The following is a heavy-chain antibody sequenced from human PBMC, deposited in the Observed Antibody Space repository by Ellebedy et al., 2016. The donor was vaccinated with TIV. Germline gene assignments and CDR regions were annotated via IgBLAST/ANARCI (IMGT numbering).Heavy chain of an antibody. Sequence: ASVKVSCKTSGYVFTAYYIHWVRQAPGQGLEWMGWINPDSGGTNFAQKFQGRVTMTRDTSINTVYMELKRLESDDTAVYYCARVRRGSSGMDVWGQGTTVTVSS. V-gene: IGHV1-2*02. CDR3: ARVRRGSSGMDV. CDR2: INPDSGGT. CDR1: GYVFTAYY. D-gene: IGHD1-1*01. J-gene: IGHJ6*02.